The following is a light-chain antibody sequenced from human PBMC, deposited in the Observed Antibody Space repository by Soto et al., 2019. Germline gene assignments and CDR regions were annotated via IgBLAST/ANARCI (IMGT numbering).Light chain of an antibody. V-gene: IGKV3-15*01. CDR3: QQYNNWPFS. CDR1: QDFTTN. J-gene: IGKJ5*01. CDR2: DIS. Sequence: EIRMTQFPATLSPSPGGGATLSCRAAQDFTTNFAWYQLKRAQPPRLLIYDISTRATGVPARFSGSGSGTEFTLTISGLQSEDFALYFCQQYNNWPFSFGQGTRLEIK.